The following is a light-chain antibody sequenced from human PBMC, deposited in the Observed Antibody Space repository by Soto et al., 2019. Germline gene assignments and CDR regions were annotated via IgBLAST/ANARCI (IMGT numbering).Light chain of an antibody. CDR2: QDS. CDR1: KLGDKY. Sequence: SYELTQPPSVSVSPGQTATITCSGAKLGDKYACLYQQKPGQSPVLVIYQDSKRPSGIPERFSGSNSGKTATLTISGTQAMDEADYYCQAWDSSTACVFGTGTKVTVL. CDR3: QAWDSSTACV. V-gene: IGLV3-1*01. J-gene: IGLJ1*01.